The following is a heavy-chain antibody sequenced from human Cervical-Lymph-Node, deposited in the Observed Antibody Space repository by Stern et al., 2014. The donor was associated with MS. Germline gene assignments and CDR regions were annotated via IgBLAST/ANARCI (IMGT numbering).Heavy chain of an antibody. CDR1: GLTWSSPS. D-gene: IGHD3-10*01. J-gene: IGHJ4*02. CDR3: AREPPMVRGFMSY. CDR2: CSRSSSTI. Sequence: VQLVESGGGLVQPGGFLRLARAASGLTWSSPSMDWVSQAPGKGLEWVSYCSRSSSTIYDADFVKGRFNISREQAHNSLSLDMNSLRDEDTAVYYCAREPPMVRGFMSYWGQGTLVTVSS. V-gene: IGHV3-48*02.